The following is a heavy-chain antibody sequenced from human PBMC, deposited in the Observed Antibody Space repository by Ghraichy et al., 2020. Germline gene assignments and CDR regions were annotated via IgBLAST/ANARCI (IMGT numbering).Heavy chain of an antibody. CDR1: GGSISSYY. D-gene: IGHD6-19*01. J-gene: IGHJ4*02. CDR2: IYTSGST. Sequence: SETLSLTCTVSGGSISSYYWSWIRQPPGKGLEWIGYIYTSGSTNYNPSLKSRVTISVDTSKNQFSLKLSSVTAADTAVYYCARIHNSGWYHYWGQGTLVTVSS. V-gene: IGHV4-4*09. CDR3: ARIHNSGWYHY.